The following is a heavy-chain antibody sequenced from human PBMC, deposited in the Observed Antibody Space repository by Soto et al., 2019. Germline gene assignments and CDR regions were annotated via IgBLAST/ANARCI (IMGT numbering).Heavy chain of an antibody. CDR3: ARDTAMVTRAFDI. J-gene: IGHJ3*02. Sequence: SETLSLTCTVSGGSISSGGYYWSWIRQHPGKGLEWIGYIYYSGSTYYNPSLKSRVTISVDTSKNQFSLKLSSVTAADTAVYYCARDTAMVTRAFDIWGQGTMVTVSS. D-gene: IGHD5-18*01. V-gene: IGHV4-31*03. CDR2: IYYSGST. CDR1: GGSISSGGYY.